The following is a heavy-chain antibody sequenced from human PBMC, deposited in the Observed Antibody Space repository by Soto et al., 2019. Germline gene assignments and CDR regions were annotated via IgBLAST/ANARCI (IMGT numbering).Heavy chain of an antibody. CDR3: ARGGVY. CDR1: GGSFSGYY. CDR2: INHSGST. V-gene: IGHV4-34*01. Sequence: SETLSLTCAVYGGSFSGYYWSWIRQPPGKGLEWIGEINHSGSTNYNPSLKSRVTISVDTSKNQFSLKLSSVTAADTAVYYCARGGVYWGQGTLVTSPQ. D-gene: IGHD3-16*01. J-gene: IGHJ4*02.